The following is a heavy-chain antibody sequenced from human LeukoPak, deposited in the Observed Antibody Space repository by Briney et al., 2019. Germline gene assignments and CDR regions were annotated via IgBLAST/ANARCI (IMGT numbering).Heavy chain of an antibody. Sequence: ASVKVSCKVSGYTLTELSMHWVRQAPGKGLEWMGGFDPEDGETIYAQKFQGRVTMTEDTSTDTAYMELSSLRSEDTAVYYCATDVSYYYVRGVWGQGTTVTVSS. D-gene: IGHD3-10*02. J-gene: IGHJ6*02. CDR2: FDPEDGET. CDR3: ATDVSYYYVRGV. CDR1: GYTLTELS. V-gene: IGHV1-24*01.